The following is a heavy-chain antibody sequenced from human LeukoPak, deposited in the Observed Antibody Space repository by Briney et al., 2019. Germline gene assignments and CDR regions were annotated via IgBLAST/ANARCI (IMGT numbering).Heavy chain of an antibody. Sequence: PSETLSLTCAVYGGSFSGYYWSWIRQPPGKGLEWIGEINHSGSTNYNPSLKSRVTISVDRSKNQFSLKLSSVTAADTAVYYCARTDISGAFDIWGQGTMVTVSS. J-gene: IGHJ3*02. D-gene: IGHD1-14*01. CDR2: INHSGST. CDR1: GGSFSGYY. CDR3: ARTDISGAFDI. V-gene: IGHV4-34*01.